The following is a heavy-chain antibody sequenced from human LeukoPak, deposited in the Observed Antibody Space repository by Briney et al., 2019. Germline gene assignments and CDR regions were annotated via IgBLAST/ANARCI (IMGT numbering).Heavy chain of an antibody. Sequence: PEGSLRLSCAASGLTFSSYEMNWVRQAPGKGLEWVSYISSSGSSIYYADSVKGRFTISRDNAKKSLYLQMHSLRAEDTAVYYCARDSHKFDSSGYYPDAFDIWGQGTMVTVSS. CDR1: GLTFSSYE. D-gene: IGHD3-22*01. CDR2: ISSSGSSI. J-gene: IGHJ3*02. CDR3: ARDSHKFDSSGYYPDAFDI. V-gene: IGHV3-48*03.